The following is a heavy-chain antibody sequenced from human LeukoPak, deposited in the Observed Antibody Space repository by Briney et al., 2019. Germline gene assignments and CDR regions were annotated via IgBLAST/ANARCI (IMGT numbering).Heavy chain of an antibody. Sequence: GGSLRLSCAASGFTFSSYGMHWVRQAPGKGLDWVAFIGNDGSNKYYADSVKGRFTISRDNSKNTLYLQMNSLRAEDTAIYYCAKDHFSIAAAGYNWFDPWGQGTLVTVSS. CDR3: AKDHFSIAAAGYNWFDP. CDR2: IGNDGSNK. CDR1: GFTFSSYG. D-gene: IGHD6-13*01. J-gene: IGHJ5*02. V-gene: IGHV3-30*02.